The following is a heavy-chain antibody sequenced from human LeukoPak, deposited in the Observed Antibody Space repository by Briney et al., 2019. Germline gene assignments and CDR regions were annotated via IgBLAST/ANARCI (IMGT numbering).Heavy chain of an antibody. Sequence: GRSLRLSCAASGFTCDDYAMHWVRQAPGKGLEWVSGISWNSGSIGYADSVKGRFTISRDNTKNSLYLQMNSLRAEDTALYYCAKDSGSYFPKNFDYWGQGTLVTVSS. D-gene: IGHD1-26*01. J-gene: IGHJ4*02. CDR1: GFTCDDYA. CDR3: AKDSGSYFPKNFDY. CDR2: ISWNSGSI. V-gene: IGHV3-9*01.